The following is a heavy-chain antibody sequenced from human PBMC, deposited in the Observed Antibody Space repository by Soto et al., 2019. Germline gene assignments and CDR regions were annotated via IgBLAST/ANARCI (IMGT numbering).Heavy chain of an antibody. CDR3: ARAKGLVVVTAIDAFDI. V-gene: IGHV3-11*01. D-gene: IGHD2-21*02. CDR2: ISSSGSTI. Sequence: GGSLRLSCAASGFTFSDYYMSWIRQAPGKGLEWVSYISSSGSTIYYADSVKGRFTISRDNAKNSLYLQMNSLRAEDTAVYYCARAKGLVVVTAIDAFDIWGQGTMVTVSS. J-gene: IGHJ3*02. CDR1: GFTFSDYY.